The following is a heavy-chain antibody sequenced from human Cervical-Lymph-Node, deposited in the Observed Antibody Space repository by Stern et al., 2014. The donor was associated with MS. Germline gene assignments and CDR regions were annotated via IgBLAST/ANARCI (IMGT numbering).Heavy chain of an antibody. CDR2: ISWNSGSI. Sequence: EVQLVESGGGLVQPGRSLRLSCAASGFTFDDYAMHWVRQAPGKGLEWVSGISWNSGSIGYADSVKGRFTISRDNAKNSLYLQMNSLRAEDTALYYCAKDGSENWVRYYYGMDVWGQGTTVTVSS. CDR3: AKDGSENWVRYYYGMDV. J-gene: IGHJ6*02. D-gene: IGHD7-27*01. V-gene: IGHV3-9*01. CDR1: GFTFDDYA.